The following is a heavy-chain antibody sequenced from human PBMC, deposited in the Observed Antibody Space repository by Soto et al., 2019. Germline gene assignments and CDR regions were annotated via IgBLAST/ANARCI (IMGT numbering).Heavy chain of an antibody. CDR2: IYYSGST. V-gene: IGHV4-59*08. D-gene: IGHD2-15*01. CDR3: ARGFCSGGTCYSRVFDY. J-gene: IGHJ4*02. Sequence: SETLSLTCTVSGGSISSYYWSWIRQPPGKGLEWIGYIYYSGSTNYNPSLKSRVTMEVDTSKNQFSLKLSSVIAADTAVYYCARGFCSGGTCYSRVFDYWGQGTLVTVSS. CDR1: GGSISSYY.